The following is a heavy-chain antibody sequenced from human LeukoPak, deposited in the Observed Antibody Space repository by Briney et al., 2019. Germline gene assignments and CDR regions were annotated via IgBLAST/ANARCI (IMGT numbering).Heavy chain of an antibody. D-gene: IGHD7-27*01. CDR1: GYTFTDYY. J-gene: IGHJ3*02. V-gene: IGHV1-2*02. CDR3: ARCHWGFDAFDI. CDR2: INPNSGGT. Sequence: ASVKVSCKASGYTFTDYYLHWVRQAPGQGLEWMGWINPNSGGTNFAQKFQGGVTMTRDTSISTAYMELTRLRSDDTAVYYCARCHWGFDAFDIWGQGTMVTVSS.